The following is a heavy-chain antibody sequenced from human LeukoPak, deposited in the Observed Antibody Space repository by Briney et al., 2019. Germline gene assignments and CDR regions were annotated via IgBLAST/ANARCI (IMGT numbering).Heavy chain of an antibody. Sequence: ASVKVSCKASGYTFTNYEINWVRQGTGQGLEWLGWMNPSGGNTGYAQKFQGRVTMTRDTSISTAYMELSSLRSEDTAVYYCARDISLRKVAARPEAQRYYYYMDVWGKGTTVTVSS. CDR3: ARDISLRKVAARPEAQRYYYYMDV. J-gene: IGHJ6*03. D-gene: IGHD6-6*01. CDR1: GYTFTNYE. CDR2: MNPSGGNT. V-gene: IGHV1-8*01.